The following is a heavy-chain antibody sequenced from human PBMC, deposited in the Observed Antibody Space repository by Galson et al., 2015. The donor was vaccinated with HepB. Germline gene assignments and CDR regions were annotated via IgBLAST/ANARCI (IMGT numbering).Heavy chain of an antibody. J-gene: IGHJ6*02. CDR3: ARGPGAAGKVKDYYGMDV. CDR1: GYTFTSYY. Sequence: SVKVSCKASGYTFTSYYMHWVRQAPGQGLEWMGIINPSGGSTSYAQKFQGRVTMTRDTSTSTVYMELSSLRSEDTAVYYCARGPGAAGKVKDYYGMDVWGQGTTVTVSS. D-gene: IGHD6-13*01. CDR2: INPSGGST. V-gene: IGHV1-46*01.